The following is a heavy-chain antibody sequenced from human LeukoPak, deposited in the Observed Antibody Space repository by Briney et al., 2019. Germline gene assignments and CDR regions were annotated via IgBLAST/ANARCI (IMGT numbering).Heavy chain of an antibody. CDR2: MNPNSGNT. D-gene: IGHD3-16*01. V-gene: IGHV1-8*03. CDR1: GYTFTSYD. Sequence: GASVKVSCKASGYTFTSYDINWVRQATGQGLEWMGWMNPNSGNTGYAQKFQGRVTITRNTSISTAYMELSSLRSEDTAVYYCARDYADKSRNYYYYYMDVWGKGTTVTISS. J-gene: IGHJ6*03. CDR3: ARDYADKSRNYYYYYMDV.